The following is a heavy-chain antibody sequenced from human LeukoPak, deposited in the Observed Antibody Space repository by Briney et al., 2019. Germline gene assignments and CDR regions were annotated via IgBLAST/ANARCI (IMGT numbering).Heavy chain of an antibody. CDR3: ARHSIVGATDFDY. CDR2: ISGSGGST. D-gene: IGHD1-26*01. CDR1: GFTSSSYA. J-gene: IGHJ4*02. V-gene: IGHV3-23*01. Sequence: TGGSLRLSCAASGFTSSSYAMSWVRQAPGKGLEWVSAISGSGGSTYYADSVKGRFTISRDNSKNTLYLQMNSLRAEDTAVYYCARHSIVGATDFDYWGQGTLVTVSS.